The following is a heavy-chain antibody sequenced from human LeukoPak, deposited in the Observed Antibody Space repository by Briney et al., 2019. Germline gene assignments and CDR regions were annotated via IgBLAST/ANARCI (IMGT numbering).Heavy chain of an antibody. D-gene: IGHD6-19*01. CDR1: GFTFSSYS. Sequence: GGSLRLSCTASGFTFSSYSMNWVRQAPGKGMELVSTISSSSSYIYYADSVKGRFTISRDNAKNSLYLQMNSLRAEDTAVYYCARGYESSGWYWDYWGQGTLVTVSS. CDR3: ARGYESSGWYWDY. V-gene: IGHV3-21*01. J-gene: IGHJ4*02. CDR2: ISSSSSYI.